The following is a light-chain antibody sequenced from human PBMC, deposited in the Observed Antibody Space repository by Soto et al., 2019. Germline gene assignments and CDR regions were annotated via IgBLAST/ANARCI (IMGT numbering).Light chain of an antibody. CDR2: GAS. CDR1: QSVTNSF. V-gene: IGKV3-20*01. Sequence: EIVLAQSPGTLSLSPGERATLSCRASQSVTNSFLAWYQQKPGQAPRLLIYGASRRATGIPDRFTGSGSGTDFTLTISRLEPEDFAVCYCQQYVSSPWAFGQGTKV. CDR3: QQYVSSPWA. J-gene: IGKJ1*01.